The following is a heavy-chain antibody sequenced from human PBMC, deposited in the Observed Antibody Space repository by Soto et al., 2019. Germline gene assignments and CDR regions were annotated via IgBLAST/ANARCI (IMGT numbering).Heavy chain of an antibody. V-gene: IGHV4-39*01. CDR2: IYYSGST. CDR3: ATSPAYYYDSSGYYYFDY. CDR1: GGSISGSSYY. Sequence: PSETLSLTCTVSGGSISGSSYYWGWIRQPPGKGLEWIGSIYYSGSTYYNPSLKSRVTISVDTSKNQFSLKLSSVTAADTAVYYCATSPAYYYDSSGYYYFDYWGQGTLVTVSS. D-gene: IGHD3-22*01. J-gene: IGHJ4*02.